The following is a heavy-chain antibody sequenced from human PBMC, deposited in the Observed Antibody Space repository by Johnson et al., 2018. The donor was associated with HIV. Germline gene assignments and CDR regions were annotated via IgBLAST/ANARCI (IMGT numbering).Heavy chain of an antibody. CDR3: ATEGGTGAFDI. CDR2: ISGSGGST. V-gene: IGHV3-11*04. D-gene: IGHD2-15*01. CDR1: GFTVSSNY. Sequence: QVQLVESGGGLVQPGGSLRLSCAASGFTVSSNYMSWVRQAPGRGLEWVSAISGSGGSTYYADSVKGRFTISRDNAKNSLYLQMNSLRAEDTAVYYCATEGGTGAFDIWGQGTMVTVSS. J-gene: IGHJ3*02.